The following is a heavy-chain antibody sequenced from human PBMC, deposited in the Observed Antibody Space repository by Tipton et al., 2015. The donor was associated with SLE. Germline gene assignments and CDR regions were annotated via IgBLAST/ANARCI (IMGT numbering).Heavy chain of an antibody. J-gene: IGHJ4*02. CDR2: IYHSGST. CDR3: AREQWLVLWGYFDY. V-gene: IGHV4-30-2*04. Sequence: WSWIRQPPGKGLEWIGYIYHSGSTDYTPSLKSRVTISVDTSKNQFSLKLTSVTAADTAVYYCAREQWLVLWGYFDYWGQGSLVTVSS. D-gene: IGHD6-19*01.